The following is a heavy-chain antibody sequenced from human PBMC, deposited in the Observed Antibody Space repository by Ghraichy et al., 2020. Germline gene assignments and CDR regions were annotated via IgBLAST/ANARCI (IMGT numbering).Heavy chain of an antibody. J-gene: IGHJ4*02. CDR3: ARGALVTGTLDY. CDR1: GFTFSSYW. Sequence: GGSLRLSCAASGFTFSSYWMHWVRQAPGKGLVWVSRINSDGSSTSYADSVKGRFTISRDNAKNTLYLQMNSLRAEDTAVYYCARGALVTGTLDYWGQGTLVTVSS. D-gene: IGHD1-7*01. CDR2: INSDGSST. V-gene: IGHV3-74*01.